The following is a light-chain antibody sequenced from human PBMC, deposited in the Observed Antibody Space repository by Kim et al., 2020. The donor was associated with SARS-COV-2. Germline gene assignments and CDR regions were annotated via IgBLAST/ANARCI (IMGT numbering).Light chain of an antibody. V-gene: IGLV1-44*01. CDR3: AAWDGSLNGPV. CDR2: SND. CDR1: SSNIGSKT. J-gene: IGLJ3*02. Sequence: QSVLTQPPSASGTPGQRVTISCSGSSSNIGSKTVNWYQQLPGTAPKLLIYSNDERPSGVPDRFSGSKSGTSASLAISGLQSEDEADYYCAAWDGSLNGPVFGGGTQRTVL.